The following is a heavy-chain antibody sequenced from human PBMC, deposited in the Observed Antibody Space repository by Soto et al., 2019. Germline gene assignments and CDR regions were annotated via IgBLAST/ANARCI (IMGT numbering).Heavy chain of an antibody. J-gene: IGHJ6*02. CDR1: GYNFASYW. D-gene: IGHD2-2*01. V-gene: IGHV5-10-1*01. CDR3: ARRYCRSASCPRNYYGMDV. Sequence: PGESLKISCQGSGYNFASYWISWVRQTPGKGLEWMGRIDPIDSYTNYSPSFQGHVTISADKSISTAYLQWSSLKASDTAMYYCARRYCRSASCPRNYYGMDVWGQGTTVTVSS. CDR2: IDPIDSYT.